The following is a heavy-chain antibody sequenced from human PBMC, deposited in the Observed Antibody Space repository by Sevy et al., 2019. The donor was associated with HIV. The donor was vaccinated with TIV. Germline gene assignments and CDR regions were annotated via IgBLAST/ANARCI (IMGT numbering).Heavy chain of an antibody. CDR2: IYYSGST. CDR3: ARDGGRGTTGTRDALDI. V-gene: IGHV4-31*03. CDR1: GGSISSGGYY. Sequence: SETLSLTCTVSGGSISSGGYYWSWIRQHPGKGLEWIGYIYYSGSTYYNPSLKSRVTISVDTSKNQFSLKLRSVTAADTAVYYCARDGGRGTTGTRDALDIWGQGTMVTVSS. D-gene: IGHD1-1*01. J-gene: IGHJ3*02.